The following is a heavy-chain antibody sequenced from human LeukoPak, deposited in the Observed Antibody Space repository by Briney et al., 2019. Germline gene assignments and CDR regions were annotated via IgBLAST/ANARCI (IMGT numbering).Heavy chain of an antibody. CDR2: IYPDDSDT. V-gene: IGHV5-51*01. J-gene: IGHJ4*02. D-gene: IGHD6-13*01. CDR3: ARLSGYSSSWFDY. CDR1: GYSFTNYW. Sequence: GESLKISCKGSGYSFTNYWIGWVRQMSGKGLEWVGVIYPDDSDTRYSPSFRGQVTISADKSISTTYLQWSSLKASDPAIYYCARLSGYSSSWFDYWGQGTLVTVSS.